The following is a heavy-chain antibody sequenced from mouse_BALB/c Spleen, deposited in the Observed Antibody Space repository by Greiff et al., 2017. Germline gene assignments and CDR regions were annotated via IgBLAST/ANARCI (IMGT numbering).Heavy chain of an antibody. CDR1: GYSITSDYA. Sequence: EVQGLESGPGLVKPSQSLSLTCTVTGYSITSDYAWNWIRQFPGNKLEWMGYISYSGSTSYNPSLKSRISITRDTSKNQFFLQLNSVTTEDTATYYCARHPPYYAMDYWGQGTSVTVSS. CDR2: ISYSGST. J-gene: IGHJ4*01. V-gene: IGHV3-2*02. CDR3: ARHPPYYAMDY.